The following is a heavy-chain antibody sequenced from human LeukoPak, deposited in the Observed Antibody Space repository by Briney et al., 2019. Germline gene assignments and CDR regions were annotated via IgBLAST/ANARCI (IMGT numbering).Heavy chain of an antibody. V-gene: IGHV3-74*01. CDR2: SNSDGSST. D-gene: IGHD1-14*01. J-gene: IGHJ4*02. CDR3: ARDVNHHFDY. Sequence: QTGGSLRLSCAASGFTFRRYWMHWVRQAPGQGLVWVALSNSDGSSTSYADSVRGRFTISRDNARDTVSLQLNNLRAEDTAVYYCARDVNHHFDYWGQGTLVTVSS. CDR1: GFTFRRYW.